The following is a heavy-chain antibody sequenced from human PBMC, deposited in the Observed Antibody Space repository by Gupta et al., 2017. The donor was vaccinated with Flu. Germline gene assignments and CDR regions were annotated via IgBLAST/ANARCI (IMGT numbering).Heavy chain of an antibody. J-gene: IGHJ4*02. V-gene: IGHV4-38-2*01. D-gene: IGHD6-13*01. CDR1: GDSIASAHY. Sequence: QVRLQQSGPGLVKPSEALSLSCAVSGDSIASAHYWGWIRPSPRPGLEWIGSIFYKWDPDYNPSLKGRVTISVDTSKNQFFLKMNAMTAADTAVYYCARSDGGTAARFDYWGQGILVAVSS. CDR2: IFYKWDP. CDR3: ARSDGGTAARFDY.